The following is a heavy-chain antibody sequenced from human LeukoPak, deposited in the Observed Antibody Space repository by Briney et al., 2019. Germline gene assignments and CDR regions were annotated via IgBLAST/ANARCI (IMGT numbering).Heavy chain of an antibody. CDR2: INHSGST. V-gene: IGHV4-34*01. Sequence: SETLSLTCAAYGGSFSGYYWSWIRQPPGKGLEWIGEINHSGSTNYNPSLKSRVTISVDTSKNQFSLKLSSVTAADTAVYYCARTTEDCSSTSCYQYWFDPWGQGTLVTVSS. CDR1: GGSFSGYY. J-gene: IGHJ5*02. CDR3: ARTTEDCSSTSCYQYWFDP. D-gene: IGHD2-2*01.